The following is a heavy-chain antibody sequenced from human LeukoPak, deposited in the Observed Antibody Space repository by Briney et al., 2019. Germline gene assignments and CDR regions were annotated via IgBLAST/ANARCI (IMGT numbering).Heavy chain of an antibody. D-gene: IGHD3-22*01. J-gene: IGHJ4*02. CDR1: NGSISNSDYY. V-gene: IGHV4-39*01. CDR3: ARRPLRRSGYYYIFDY. Sequence: SETLSLTCTVSNGSISNSDYYWGWIRQPPGKGLEWVGNIYYRGTTYYNPSLKSRVTMSADTSRNQFSLNLNSVTAADTAVYYCARRPLRRSGYYYIFDYWGQGTLVTVSS. CDR2: IYYRGTT.